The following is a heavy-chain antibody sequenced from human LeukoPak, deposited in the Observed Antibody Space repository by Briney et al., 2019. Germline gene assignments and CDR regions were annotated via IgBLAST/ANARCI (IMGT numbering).Heavy chain of an antibody. J-gene: IGHJ6*03. CDR2: IRHDGSIK. CDR3: AKVTPQNYYYMDV. Sequence: AGGSLRLSCAASGFTFSSYGMHWVRQAPGKGLEWVAFIRHDGSIKYYADSVKGRFTISRDNSKNTLYLQMNSLRVEDTAVYYCAKVTPQNYYYMDVWGKGTTVTVSS. V-gene: IGHV3-30*02. CDR1: GFTFSSYG.